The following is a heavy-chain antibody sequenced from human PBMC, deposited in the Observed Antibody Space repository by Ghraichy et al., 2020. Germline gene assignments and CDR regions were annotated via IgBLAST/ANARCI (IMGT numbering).Heavy chain of an antibody. D-gene: IGHD1-1*01. J-gene: IGHJ4*02. V-gene: IGHV3-23*01. Sequence: GESLRLSCAASGFTFSNYAMTWVRQAPGKGLEWVSAISVSGGSTYFADSVRGRCAISRDNSKNTLYLQMNSLRPEDTAVYYCAKDIKATDNPRGYFDYWGQGALVTVSS. CDR2: ISVSGGST. CDR3: AKDIKATDNPRGYFDY. CDR1: GFTFSNYA.